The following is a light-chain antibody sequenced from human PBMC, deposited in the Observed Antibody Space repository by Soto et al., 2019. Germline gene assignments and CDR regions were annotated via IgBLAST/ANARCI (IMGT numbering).Light chain of an antibody. V-gene: IGKV1-39*01. CDR3: QQSYTLWT. J-gene: IGKJ1*01. CDR1: QSISIY. CDR2: AAS. Sequence: DIQMTQSPSSLSASVGDRVTITCRASQSISIYLNWYQQKPGKAPKLLIYAASSLQSGVPLRFSGSGSGTDFTLTISSLQPEDFAIYYCQQSYTLWTFGQGTKVEIK.